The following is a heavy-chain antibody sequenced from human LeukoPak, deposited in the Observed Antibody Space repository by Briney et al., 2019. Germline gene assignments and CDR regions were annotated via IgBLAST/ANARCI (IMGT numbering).Heavy chain of an antibody. J-gene: IGHJ4*02. CDR1: GYTSTGYY. Sequence: ASVKVSCKASGYTSTGYYMHWVRQAPGQGLEWMGRINPNSGGTNYAQKFQGRVTMTRDTSISTAYMELSRLRSDDTAVYYCARGRKWELSPFDYWGQGTLVTVSS. D-gene: IGHD1-26*01. CDR2: INPNSGGT. V-gene: IGHV1-2*06. CDR3: ARGRKWELSPFDY.